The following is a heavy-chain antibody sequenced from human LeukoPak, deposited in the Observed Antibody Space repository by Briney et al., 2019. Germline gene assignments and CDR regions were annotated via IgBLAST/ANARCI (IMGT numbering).Heavy chain of an antibody. J-gene: IGHJ5*02. CDR3: ACRDLSSTWSYP. D-gene: IGHD6-13*01. Sequence: GESLQISCKGVGYIFTNYWIGWVRQMPGKGMEWMGVIYPGDSRVRYNPSFQGQVTISVDKSVSTAYLQWISLKASDTAMYYCACRDLSSTWSYPWGQGTLVTVSS. CDR1: GYIFTNYW. V-gene: IGHV5-51*01. CDR2: IYPGDSRV.